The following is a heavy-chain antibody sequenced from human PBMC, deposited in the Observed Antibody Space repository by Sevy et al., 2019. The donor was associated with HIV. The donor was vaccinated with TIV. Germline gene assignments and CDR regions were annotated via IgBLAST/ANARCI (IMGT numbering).Heavy chain of an antibody. V-gene: IGHV3-23*01. CDR3: AREGCTKPHDY. CDR1: GFTFSKYS. D-gene: IGHD2-8*01. CDR2: LSFGCGEI. Sequence: GGSLRLSCAASGFTFSKYSMSWVRQPPGKGLEWVSTLSFGCGEINYEDSVKGRFTISRENSKSSVYLQMNNLRPEETAVYFCAREGCTKPHDYWGQGTLVTVSS. J-gene: IGHJ4*02.